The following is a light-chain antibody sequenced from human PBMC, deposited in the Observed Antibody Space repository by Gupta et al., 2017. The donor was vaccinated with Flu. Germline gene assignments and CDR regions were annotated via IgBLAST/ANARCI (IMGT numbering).Light chain of an antibody. Sequence: EIVLTQSPATLSLSPGERATLSCRASQSVGTYLAWYQQKPGQTPRLLIYDASNRATGMPARFSGSGSGTDFTLTIRSLGPEDFAVYYCQKRSNWPPYTFGQGTRLEIK. CDR3: QKRSNWPPYT. J-gene: IGKJ2*01. CDR1: QSVGTY. V-gene: IGKV3-11*01. CDR2: DAS.